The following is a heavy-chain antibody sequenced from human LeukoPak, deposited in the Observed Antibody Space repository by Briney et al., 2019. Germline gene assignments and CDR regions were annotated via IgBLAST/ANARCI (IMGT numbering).Heavy chain of an antibody. CDR3: ARQGFADVSFDY. CDR1: GGSFSGYY. J-gene: IGHJ4*02. V-gene: IGHV4-39*01. CDR2: IYTSGRT. Sequence: PSETLSLTCAVYGGSFSGYYWGWIRQPPGKGLEWIGSIYTSGRTYNNPSLKSRVTMSVDTSKNQFSLNLRSVTAADTAVYYCARQGFADVSFDYWGQGSLVTVSS.